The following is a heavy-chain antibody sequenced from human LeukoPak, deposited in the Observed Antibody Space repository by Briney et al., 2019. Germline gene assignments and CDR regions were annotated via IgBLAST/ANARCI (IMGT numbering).Heavy chain of an antibody. CDR3: ARDLPAGMAARPPYQLDY. Sequence: ASVKVSCKASDHTFTTYGITWVRQVPGQGLEWMGWIGVYNGDTKYAQKFQGRVTLTTETSTSTVYMELRSLESDDTAVYYCARDLPAGMAARPPYQLDYWGQGTRVTVSS. CDR2: IGVYNGDT. V-gene: IGHV1-18*01. CDR1: DHTFTTYG. J-gene: IGHJ4*02. D-gene: IGHD6-6*01.